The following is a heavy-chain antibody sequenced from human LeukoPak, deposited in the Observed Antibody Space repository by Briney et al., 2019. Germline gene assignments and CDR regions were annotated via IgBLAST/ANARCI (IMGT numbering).Heavy chain of an antibody. D-gene: IGHD2-15*01. Sequence: GSSVKVSCKASGGTFSSYAISWVRQAPGQGLEWMGRIIPIFGTANYARKFQGRVTITTDESTSTAYMELSSLRSEDTAVYYCARDGLAATKELDYWGQGTLVTVSS. J-gene: IGHJ4*02. CDR2: IIPIFGTA. V-gene: IGHV1-69*05. CDR3: ARDGLAATKELDY. CDR1: GGTFSSYA.